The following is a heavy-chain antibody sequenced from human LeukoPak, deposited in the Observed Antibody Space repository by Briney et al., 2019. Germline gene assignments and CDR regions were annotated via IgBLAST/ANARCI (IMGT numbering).Heavy chain of an antibody. CDR2: IYYTGST. Sequence: SETLSLTCTVSGGSISSYYWSWIRQPPGKGLEWIGYIYYTGSTNCNPSLKGRVTMSVDTSNNQFSLKLSSVTAADTAVYYCARVSHYYDSSGYYYVRAFDIWGQGTMVTVSS. CDR3: ARVSHYYDSSGYYYVRAFDI. CDR1: GGSISSYY. J-gene: IGHJ3*02. D-gene: IGHD3-22*01. V-gene: IGHV4-59*12.